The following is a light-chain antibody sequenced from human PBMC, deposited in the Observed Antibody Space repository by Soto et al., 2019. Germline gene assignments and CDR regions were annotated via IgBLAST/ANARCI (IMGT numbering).Light chain of an antibody. CDR2: DAS. CDR1: QSISSW. Sequence: DIQMTQSPSTLSAFVGDRVTITCRASQSISSWLAWYQQKPGKAPKLLIYDASSLESGVPSRFSGSGSGTEFTLTISSLQPDDFATYYCLQDHDDSWTFGQGTKVDIK. CDR3: LQDHDDSWT. J-gene: IGKJ1*01. V-gene: IGKV1-5*01.